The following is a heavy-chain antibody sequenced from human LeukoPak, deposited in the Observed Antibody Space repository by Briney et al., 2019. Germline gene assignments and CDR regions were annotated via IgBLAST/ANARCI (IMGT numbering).Heavy chain of an antibody. V-gene: IGHV5-51*01. CDR3: ARGVVVPAANPFFDY. CDR2: IYPGDSDT. CDR1: GYSFTSYR. D-gene: IGHD2-2*01. Sequence: GESLKISCKGSGYSFTSYRIGWVRQMPGKGLEWMGIIYPGDSDTRYSPSFQGQVTISADESISTAYLQWSSLKASDTAMYYCARGVVVPAANPFFDYWGQGTLVTVSS. J-gene: IGHJ4*02.